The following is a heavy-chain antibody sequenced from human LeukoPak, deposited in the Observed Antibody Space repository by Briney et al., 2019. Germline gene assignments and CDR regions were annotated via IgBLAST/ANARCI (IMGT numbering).Heavy chain of an antibody. D-gene: IGHD1-26*01. CDR1: TFTFSNAW. CDR3: TRDSGTYNWFDP. J-gene: IGHJ5*02. Sequence: QPGGSLRLSCAASTFTFSNAWMSWVRQAPGKGLEWVGQIDKKDKGYATATAYAASVKGRFTISRDDSINTAYLQMKSLKTEDTALYYCTRDSGTYNWFDPWGQGTLVTVSS. CDR2: IDKKDKGYATAT. V-gene: IGHV3-73*01.